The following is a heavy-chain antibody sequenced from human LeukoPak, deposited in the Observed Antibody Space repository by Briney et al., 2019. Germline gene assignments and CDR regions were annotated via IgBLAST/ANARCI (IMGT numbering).Heavy chain of an antibody. CDR1: GGSISSYY. Sequence: SETLSLTCTVSGGSISSYYWSWIRQPAGKGLEWIGRIYTSGSTNYNPSLKSRVTISVDTSKNQFSLKLSSVTAADTAVYYCARHRSLLWFGELSPLDYWGQGTLVTVSS. V-gene: IGHV4-4*07. CDR3: ARHRSLLWFGELSPLDY. CDR2: IYTSGST. J-gene: IGHJ4*02. D-gene: IGHD3-10*01.